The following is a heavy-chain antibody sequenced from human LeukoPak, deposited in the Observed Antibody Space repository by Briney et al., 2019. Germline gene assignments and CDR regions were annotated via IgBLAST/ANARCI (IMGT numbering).Heavy chain of an antibody. V-gene: IGHV7-4-1*02. CDR2: INTNTGNP. CDR1: GYTFITYY. J-gene: IGHJ4*02. D-gene: IGHD3-22*01. Sequence: ASVKVSCKASGYTFITYYMHWVRQAPGQGLEWMGWINTNTGNPTYAQGFTGRFVFSLDTSVSTAYLQISSLKAEDTAVYYCARGELYYDSSGHGDYWGQGTLVTVSS. CDR3: ARGELYYDSSGHGDY.